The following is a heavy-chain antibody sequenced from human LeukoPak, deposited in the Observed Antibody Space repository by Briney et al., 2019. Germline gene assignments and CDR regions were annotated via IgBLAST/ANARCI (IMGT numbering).Heavy chain of an antibody. CDR1: GFIFSSHW. Sequence: GGSLRLSCAASGFIFSSHWMGWVRQAPGKGLEWVASIKEDGSEKYYMDSVKGRFTISRDNAKNSLYLQVNSLRAEDTAVYYCARVAVAGLSDYWGQGTLVTVSS. D-gene: IGHD6-19*01. J-gene: IGHJ4*02. V-gene: IGHV3-7*01. CDR2: IKEDGSEK. CDR3: ARVAVAGLSDY.